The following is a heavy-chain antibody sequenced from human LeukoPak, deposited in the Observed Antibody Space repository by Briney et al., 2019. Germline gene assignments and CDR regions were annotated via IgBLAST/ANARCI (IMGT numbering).Heavy chain of an antibody. CDR3: AREHCTNGVCYTANWFDP. D-gene: IGHD2-8*01. V-gene: IGHV4-30-4*01. Sequence: PSETLSLTCTVSGGSISSGDYYWSWIRQPPGKGLEWIGYIYYSGSTYYSPSLKSRVTISVDTSKNQFSLKLSSVTAADTAVYYCAREHCTNGVCYTANWFDPWGQGTLVTVSS. CDR1: GGSISSGDYY. CDR2: IYYSGST. J-gene: IGHJ5*02.